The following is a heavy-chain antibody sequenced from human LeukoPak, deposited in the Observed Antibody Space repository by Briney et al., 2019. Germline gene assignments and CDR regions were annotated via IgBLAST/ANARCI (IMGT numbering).Heavy chain of an antibody. CDR2: IKQHGSEK. V-gene: IGHV3-7*01. J-gene: IGHJ4*02. CDR1: GFTFSSIW. D-gene: IGHD5-24*01. Sequence: GGSLSLSGEASGFTFSSIWMSWVGQAPGRGLEWVANIKQHGSEKYYVDSVKGRFTISRDNAKNSLYLQMNSLRAEDTAVYYCAREADDGVYYFDYWGQGTLVTVSS. CDR3: AREADDGVYYFDY.